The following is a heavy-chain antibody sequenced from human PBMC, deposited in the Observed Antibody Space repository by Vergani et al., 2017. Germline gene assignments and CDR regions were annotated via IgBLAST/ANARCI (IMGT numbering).Heavy chain of an antibody. J-gene: IGHJ6*02. V-gene: IGHV3-23*01. CDR2: IGVSGGGT. D-gene: IGHD5-12*01. CDR1: GFTFSSFA. CDR3: AKANPRNSGYDYLYYYHAMDV. Sequence: EVQLLESGGGLVQPGGSLRLSCAASGFTFSSFAMSWVRQAPGKGLEWVSSIGVSGGGTFYADSVKGRFTISRDSSKNTLYLQMNSLSAGDTAVYYCAKANPRNSGYDYLYYYHAMDVWGQGTTVTVSS.